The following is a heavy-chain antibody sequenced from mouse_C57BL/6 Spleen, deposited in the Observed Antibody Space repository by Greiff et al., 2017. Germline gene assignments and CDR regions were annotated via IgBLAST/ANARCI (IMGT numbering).Heavy chain of an antibody. Sequence: QVQLQQSGPGLVQPSPSLSITCTVSGFSLTSYGVHWVRQSPGKGLEWLGVIWSGGSTDYNAAFISRLSISKDNSKSQVFFKMNSLQADETAIYYCARRGLYSNYFDYWGQGTTLTVSS. J-gene: IGHJ2*01. CDR3: ARRGLYSNYFDY. V-gene: IGHV2-2*01. D-gene: IGHD2-5*01. CDR1: GFSLTSYG. CDR2: IWSGGST.